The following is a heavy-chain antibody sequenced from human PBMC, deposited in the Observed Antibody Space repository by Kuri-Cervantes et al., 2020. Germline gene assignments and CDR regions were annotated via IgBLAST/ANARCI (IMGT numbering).Heavy chain of an antibody. CDR2: IKQDGSEK. V-gene: IGHV3-7*01. CDR3: ARWGDTAMVREYYFDY. J-gene: IGHJ4*02. Sequence: LTCAASGFTFSSYWMSWVRQAPGKGLEWVANIKQDGSEKYYVDSVKGRFTISRDNAKNSLYPQMNSLRAEDTAVYYCARWGDTAMVREYYFDYWGQGTLVTVSS. CDR1: GFTFSSYW. D-gene: IGHD5-18*01.